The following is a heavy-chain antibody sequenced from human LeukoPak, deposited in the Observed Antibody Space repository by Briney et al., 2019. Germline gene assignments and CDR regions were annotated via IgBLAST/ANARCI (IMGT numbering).Heavy chain of an antibody. D-gene: IGHD3-16*01. CDR3: ARDLYTFPSYIDY. CDR2: VRYDGSNK. Sequence: PGGSLRLSCAASGFIFSDYGMHWVRQAPGKGLEWVAFVRYDGSNKYYADSVKGRFTISRDNSKNTLSLQMNSLRAEDTAVYYCARDLYTFPSYIDYWGQGTLVTVSS. V-gene: IGHV3-30*02. J-gene: IGHJ4*02. CDR1: GFIFSDYG.